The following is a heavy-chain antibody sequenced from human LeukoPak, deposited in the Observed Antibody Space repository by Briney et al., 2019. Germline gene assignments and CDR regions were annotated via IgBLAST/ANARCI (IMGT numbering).Heavy chain of an antibody. CDR3: ARESGMDV. J-gene: IGHJ6*02. V-gene: IGHV3-30*04. CDR2: ISYDGSNK. Sequence: GGSLRLSCAASGFTFSSYAMHWVRQAPGKGLEWVAVISYDGSNKYYADSVKGRFTISRDNSKNTLYLQMNSLRAEDTAVYYCARESGMDVWGQGTTVTVSS. CDR1: GFTFSSYA.